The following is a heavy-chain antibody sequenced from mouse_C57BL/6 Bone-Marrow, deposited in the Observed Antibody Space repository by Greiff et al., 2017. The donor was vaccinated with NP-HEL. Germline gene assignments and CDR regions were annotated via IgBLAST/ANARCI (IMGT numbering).Heavy chain of an antibody. CDR3: AIVTTSNYYAMDY. D-gene: IGHD2-5*01. Sequence: LVESGAELVKPGASVKMSCKASGYTFTTYPIEWMKQNHGKSLEWIGNFHPYNDDTKYNEKFKGKATLTVEKSSSTVYLELSRLTSDDSAVYYCAIVTTSNYYAMDYWGQGTSVTVSS. J-gene: IGHJ4*01. CDR1: GYTFTTYP. V-gene: IGHV1-47*01. CDR2: FHPYNDDT.